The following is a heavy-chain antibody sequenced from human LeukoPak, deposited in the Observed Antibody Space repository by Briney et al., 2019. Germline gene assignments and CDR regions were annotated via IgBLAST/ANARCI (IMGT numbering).Heavy chain of an antibody. CDR1: GYTFTSYD. CDR2: MNPNSGNT. CDR3: ARARRRFLEWLLSQYYFDY. Sequence: ASVEVSCKASGYTFTSYDINWVRQATGQGLEWMGWMNPNSGNTGYAQKFQGRVTMTRNTSISTAYMELSSLRSEDTAVYYCARARRRFLEWLLSQYYFDYWGQGTLVTVSS. D-gene: IGHD3-3*01. V-gene: IGHV1-8*01. J-gene: IGHJ4*02.